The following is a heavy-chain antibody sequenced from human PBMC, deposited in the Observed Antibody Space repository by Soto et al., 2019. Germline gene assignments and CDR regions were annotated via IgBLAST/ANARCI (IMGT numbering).Heavy chain of an antibody. J-gene: IGHJ4*02. CDR2: ISGSNSDT. Sequence: GGSLRRSCVASGFTFSNYAMSWVRQAPGKGLEWVSTISGSNSDTHYADSVKGRFTISRDNSKNTLYLHMSSLRAEDSAIYYSASRNLAVCSSTTCYAPFAYWGQGSLVTVSS. D-gene: IGHD2-2*01. CDR3: ASRNLAVCSSTTCYAPFAY. V-gene: IGHV3-23*01. CDR1: GFTFSNYA.